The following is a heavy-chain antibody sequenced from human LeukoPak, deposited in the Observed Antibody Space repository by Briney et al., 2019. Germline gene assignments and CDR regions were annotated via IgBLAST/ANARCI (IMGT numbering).Heavy chain of an antibody. CDR3: ARPARAVAGTVDY. Sequence: PSETLSLTCAVSGYSISSGYYWGWIRQPPGKGLEWMGSIYHSASNYYNPSLKSRVAIAVDTSKNQFSLKLSSVTAADTAVYYCARPARAVAGTVDYWGQGTLVTVSS. V-gene: IGHV4-38-2*01. J-gene: IGHJ4*02. CDR1: GYSISSGYY. CDR2: IYHSASN. D-gene: IGHD6-19*01.